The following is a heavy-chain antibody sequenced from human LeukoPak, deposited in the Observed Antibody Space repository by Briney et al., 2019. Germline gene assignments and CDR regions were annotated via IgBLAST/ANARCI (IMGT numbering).Heavy chain of an antibody. Sequence: PGGSLRLSCAASEFTFSNYWMTWVRQAPGKGLEWVAGINLDGSEKYYVDSVKGRFTISRDNSRSTLDLQMSRLRPDDTAMYYCVKDRWVDSWGQGTLVTVSS. CDR1: EFTFSNYW. J-gene: IGHJ4*02. CDR2: INLDGSEK. CDR3: VKDRWVDS. V-gene: IGHV3-7*01. D-gene: IGHD5-24*01.